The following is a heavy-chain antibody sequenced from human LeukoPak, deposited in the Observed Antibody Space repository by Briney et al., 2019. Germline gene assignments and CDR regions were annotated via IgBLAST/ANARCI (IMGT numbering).Heavy chain of an antibody. Sequence: SVKVSCKASGGTFSSYAFSWVRQAPGQGLEWMGGIIPIFGTANYAQKFQGRVTITADESTSTAYMELSSLRSEDTAVYFCASAPRYSSSWPNNWFDPWGQGTLVTVSS. CDR3: ASAPRYSSSWPNNWFDP. J-gene: IGHJ5*02. CDR1: GGTFSSYA. D-gene: IGHD6-13*01. CDR2: IIPIFGTA. V-gene: IGHV1-69*13.